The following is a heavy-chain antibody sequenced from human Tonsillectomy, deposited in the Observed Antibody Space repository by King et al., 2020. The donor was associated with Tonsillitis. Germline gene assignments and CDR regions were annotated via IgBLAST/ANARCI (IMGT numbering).Heavy chain of an antibody. CDR2: INSDGSSP. CDR3: ARGGNVLWGGELLSPVEY. Sequence: VQLVESGGGLVQPGGSLRLSCAASGFTFSSYWMHWVRQAPGKGLVWVSRINSDGSSPRYADSVKGRFTISRDNATNTLYLQMNSLRAEDTAVYYCARGGNVLWGGELLSPVEYWGQGTMVTVSS. CDR1: GFTFSSYW. J-gene: IGHJ4*02. D-gene: IGHD3-10*01. V-gene: IGHV3-74*01.